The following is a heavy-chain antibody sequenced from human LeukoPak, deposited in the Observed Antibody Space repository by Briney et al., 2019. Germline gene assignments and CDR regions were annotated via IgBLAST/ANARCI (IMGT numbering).Heavy chain of an antibody. J-gene: IGHJ6*02. Sequence: AYIYYSGSTNYNPSLKSRVTISVDTSKNQFSLKLSSMTAADTAVYYCARQAPYYYYGMDVWGQGTTVTVSS. V-gene: IGHV4-59*08. CDR2: IYYSGST. CDR3: ARQAPYYYYGMDV.